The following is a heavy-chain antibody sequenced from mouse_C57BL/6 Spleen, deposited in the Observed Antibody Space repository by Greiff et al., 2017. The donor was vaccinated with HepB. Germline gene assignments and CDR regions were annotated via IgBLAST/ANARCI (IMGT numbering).Heavy chain of an antibody. Sequence: QVHVKQSGAELVRPGTSVKVSCKASGYAFTNYLIAWVKQRPGQGLEWIGVINPGSGGTNYNEKFKGKATLTADKSSSTDYMQLSSLTSEDSAVYFCARAGGTYAMDYWGQGTSVTVSS. CDR1: GYAFTNYL. D-gene: IGHD3-3*01. J-gene: IGHJ4*01. CDR2: INPGSGGT. V-gene: IGHV1-54*01. CDR3: ARAGGTYAMDY.